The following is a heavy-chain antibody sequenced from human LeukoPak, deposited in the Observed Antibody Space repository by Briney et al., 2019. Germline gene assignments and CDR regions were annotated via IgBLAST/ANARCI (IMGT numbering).Heavy chain of an antibody. D-gene: IGHD2-2*01. CDR1: GYTFTGYY. V-gene: IGHV1-2*02. CDR2: INPNSGGT. CDR3: ARGSTSSFYYGMDV. Sequence: GASVKVSCKASGYTFTGYYMHWVRQAPGQGLEWMGWINPNSGGTNYAQKFQGRVTMTRDTSISTAYMELSRLRSDDTAVYYCARGSTSSFYYGMDVWGQGTTVTVSS. J-gene: IGHJ6*02.